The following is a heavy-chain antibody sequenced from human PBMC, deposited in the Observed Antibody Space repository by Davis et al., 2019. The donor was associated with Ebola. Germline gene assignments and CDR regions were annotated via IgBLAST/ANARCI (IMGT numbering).Heavy chain of an antibody. J-gene: IGHJ4*02. Sequence: PGGSLRLSCAASGFTFSSYGMHWVRQAPGKGLEWVAVISYDGSNKYYADSVKGRFTISRDNSKNTLYLQMNSLRAEDTAVYYCAKDADIWGIVGASYFDYWGQGTLVTVSS. CDR1: GFTFSSYG. CDR2: ISYDGSNK. CDR3: AKDADIWGIVGASYFDY. V-gene: IGHV3-30*18. D-gene: IGHD1-26*01.